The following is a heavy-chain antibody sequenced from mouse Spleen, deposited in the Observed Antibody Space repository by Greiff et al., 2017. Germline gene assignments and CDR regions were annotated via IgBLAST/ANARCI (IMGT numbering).Heavy chain of an antibody. D-gene: IGHD1-1*01. CDR3: TRDYGGTY. J-gene: IGHJ3*01. V-gene: IGHV1-15*01. CDR2: IDPETGGT. Sequence: VQLQQSGAELVRPGASVTLSCKASGYTFTDYEMHWVKQTPVHGLEWIGAIDPETGGTAYNQKFKGKAILTADKSSSTAYMELRSLTSEDSAVYYCTRDYGGTYWGQGTLVTVSA. CDR1: GYTFTDYE.